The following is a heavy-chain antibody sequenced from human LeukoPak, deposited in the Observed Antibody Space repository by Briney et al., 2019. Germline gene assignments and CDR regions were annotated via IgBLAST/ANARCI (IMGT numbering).Heavy chain of an antibody. CDR3: ARDRIPPRYYYYMDV. Sequence: SETLSLTCTVSGGSISSYYWSWIRQPAGKGLEWIGRIYTSGSTNYNPSLKSRVTMSVDTSKNQFSLKLSSVTAADTAVYYCARDRIPPRYYYYMDVWGKGTTVTVPS. CDR1: GGSISSYY. D-gene: IGHD2-2*02. V-gene: IGHV4-4*07. CDR2: IYTSGST. J-gene: IGHJ6*03.